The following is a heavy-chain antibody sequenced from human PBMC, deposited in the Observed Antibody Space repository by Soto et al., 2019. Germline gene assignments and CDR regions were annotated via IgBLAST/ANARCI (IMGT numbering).Heavy chain of an antibody. V-gene: IGHV3-11*01. J-gene: IGHJ4*02. CDR2: IGSSGTTI. Sequence: GGSLRLSCAASVFTFSYYYMIWIRLTPGKGLEWVSYIGSSGTTIFYADSVKGRLTISRDNAKNSLFLQMNSLRAEDTAVYYCARGRDGDSHFDNWGQGTLVTVSS. D-gene: IGHD4-17*01. CDR3: ARGRDGDSHFDN. CDR1: VFTFSYYY.